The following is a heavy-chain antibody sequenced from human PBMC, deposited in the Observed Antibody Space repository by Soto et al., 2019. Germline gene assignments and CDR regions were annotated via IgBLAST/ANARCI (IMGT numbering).Heavy chain of an antibody. CDR2: ISAHNGNT. Sequence: QVHLVQSGAEVRKPGASVKVSCKGSGYTFTSYGITWVRQAPGQGLEWMGWISAHNGNTNYAQKRQGRVTVTRDTSTSTAYMEMRSLRSDDTAVYYCGRGRDGDYWGQGALVTVSS. D-gene: IGHD6-6*01. CDR3: GRGRDGDY. CDR1: GYTFTSYG. V-gene: IGHV1-18*01. J-gene: IGHJ4*02.